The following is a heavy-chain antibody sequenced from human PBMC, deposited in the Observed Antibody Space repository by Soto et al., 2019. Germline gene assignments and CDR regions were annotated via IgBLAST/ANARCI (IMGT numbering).Heavy chain of an antibody. CDR1: GGSISTVDYW. CDR3: ARGPSGDKVDS. V-gene: IGHV4-30-4*01. J-gene: IGHJ4*02. D-gene: IGHD3-10*01. Sequence: SQTLSLTCTVSGGSISTVDYWWSWIRQSPDMGLEWIGHIYDGGRTYNNPSLESRVTMSVDTSKSQLSLTLSSVSAADTAVYYCARGPSGDKVDSWGQGTLVTVSS. CDR2: IYDGGRT.